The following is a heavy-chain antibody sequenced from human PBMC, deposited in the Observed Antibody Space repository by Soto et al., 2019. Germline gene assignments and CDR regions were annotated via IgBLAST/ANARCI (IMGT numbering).Heavy chain of an antibody. Sequence: GGSLRLSCAASGFTFSSYSMNWVRQAPGKGLEWVSSISSSSSYIYYADSVKGRFTISRDNAKNSLYLQTNSLRAEDTAVYYCARGGERRNYGSYYYMDVWGKGTTVTVSS. CDR3: ARGGERRNYGSYYYMDV. CDR2: ISSSSSYI. V-gene: IGHV3-21*01. D-gene: IGHD1-7*01. CDR1: GFTFSSYS. J-gene: IGHJ6*03.